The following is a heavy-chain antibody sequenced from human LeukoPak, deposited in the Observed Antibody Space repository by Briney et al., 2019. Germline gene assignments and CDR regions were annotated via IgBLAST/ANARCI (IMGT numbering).Heavy chain of an antibody. V-gene: IGHV3-23*01. CDR2: ISGSGGST. CDR1: GFTFSSYA. D-gene: IGHD6-13*01. CDR3: AKLYDAELVFHY. Sequence: PGGSLRLSCAASGFTFSSYAMSWVRQAPGQGLEWVSAISGSGGSTYYADSVKGRFTISRDNSKNTLYLQMNSLRAEDTAVYYCAKLYDAELVFHYWGQGTLVTVSS. J-gene: IGHJ4*02.